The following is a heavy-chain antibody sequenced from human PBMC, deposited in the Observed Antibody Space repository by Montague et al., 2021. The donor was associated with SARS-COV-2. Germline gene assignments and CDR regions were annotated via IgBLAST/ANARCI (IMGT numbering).Heavy chain of an antibody. CDR1: GFTFSSYE. J-gene: IGHJ4*02. CDR2: ISSSGSTI. V-gene: IGHV3-48*03. D-gene: IGHD3-16*01. Sequence: SLRLSCAAPGFTFSSYEMNWVRQAPGKGLEWVSYISSSGSTIYYADSVKGRFTISRDNAKNSLYLQMNSLSAEDTAVYYCARAVPYVFRPLKYFDYWGQGTLVTVSS. CDR3: ARAVPYVFRPLKYFDY.